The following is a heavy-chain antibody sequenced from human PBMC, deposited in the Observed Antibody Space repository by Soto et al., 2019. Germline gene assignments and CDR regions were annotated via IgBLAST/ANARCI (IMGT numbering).Heavy chain of an antibody. CDR1: GYSFTGYY. V-gene: IGHV1-2*02. J-gene: IGHJ5*02. CDR3: ARETDDFTKGADDL. Sequence: QVQLVQSGAEVKRPGASVKVSCKASGYSFTGYYMHWVRQAPGQGLEWMGWIIPHSGETNYAQKFQARVTLTRDTSISTAYMQLSGLTSDDTAVYYCARETDDFTKGADDLWGQGTLVTVSS. CDR2: IIPHSGET. D-gene: IGHD4-4*01.